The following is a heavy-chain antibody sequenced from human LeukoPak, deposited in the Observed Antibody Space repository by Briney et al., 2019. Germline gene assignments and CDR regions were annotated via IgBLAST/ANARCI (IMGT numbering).Heavy chain of an antibody. J-gene: IGHJ6*02. CDR2: ISAYNGNT. CDR3: ARRYCGGDCYFADYYYYYGMDG. Sequence: GASVKVSCKASGYTFTSYGICWLRQAPGQGLEWMGWISAYNGNTNYEQKLQGRGTMTTDTSTSTAYMELRGLRSGDAAVYYCARRYCGGDCYFADYYYYYGMDGWGQGTTVTVSS. D-gene: IGHD2-21*02. V-gene: IGHV1-18*01. CDR1: GYTFTSYG.